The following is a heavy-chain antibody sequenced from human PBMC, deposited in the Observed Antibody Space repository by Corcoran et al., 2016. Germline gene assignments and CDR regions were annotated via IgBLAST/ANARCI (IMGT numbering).Heavy chain of an antibody. CDR2: INPNSGGT. V-gene: IGHV1-2*04. J-gene: IGHJ6*02. CDR1: GYTFTGYY. CDR3: ERDRVSGRTGGMDV. Sequence: QVQLVQSGAEVKKPGASVKVSCKASGYTFTGYYMHWVRQAPGQGLEWMGWINPNSGGTNYAQKFQGWVTMTRDTSISTAYMELGRLRYDDTAVYYCERDRVSGRTGGMDVLGQGTTVTVSS. D-gene: IGHD6-19*01.